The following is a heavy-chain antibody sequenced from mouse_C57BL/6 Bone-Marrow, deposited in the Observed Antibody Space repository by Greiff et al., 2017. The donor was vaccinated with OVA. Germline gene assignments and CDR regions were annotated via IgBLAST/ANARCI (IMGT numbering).Heavy chain of an antibody. Sequence: VQLQQSDAELVKPGASVKISCKVSGYTFTDHTIHWMKQRPEQGLEWIGYIYPRDGSTKYNEKFKGKATLTADKSSSTAYMQLNSLTSEDSAVYFCARRVLYYYGSSYDYAMDYWGQGTSVTVSS. CDR2: IYPRDGST. V-gene: IGHV1-78*01. CDR3: ARRVLYYYGSSYDYAMDY. J-gene: IGHJ4*01. CDR1: GYTFTDHT. D-gene: IGHD1-1*01.